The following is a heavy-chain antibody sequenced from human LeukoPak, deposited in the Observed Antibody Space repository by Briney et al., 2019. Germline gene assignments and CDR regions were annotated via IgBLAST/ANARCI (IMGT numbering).Heavy chain of an antibody. CDR1: GDSISSYY. D-gene: IGHD2-15*01. CDR3: AILAEYCNSGSCYLGWFDP. Sequence: PSETLSLTCTVSGDSISSYYCSWIRQTPGKGLEWIGYMYDSGSTNYNPSLKSRVTMSIDTSKNQFSLELSSVTAADTAVYYCAILAEYCNSGSCYLGWFDPWGQGTLITVSS. J-gene: IGHJ5*02. CDR2: MYDSGST. V-gene: IGHV4-59*01.